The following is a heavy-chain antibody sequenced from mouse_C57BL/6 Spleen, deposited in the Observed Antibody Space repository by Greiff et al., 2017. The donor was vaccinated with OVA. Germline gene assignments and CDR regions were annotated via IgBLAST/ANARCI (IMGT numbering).Heavy chain of an antibody. CDR1: GYAFSSSW. Sequence: VMLVESGPELVKPGASVKISCKASGYAFSSSWMNWVKQRPGKGLEWIGRIYPGDGDTNYNGKFKGKATLTADKSSSTAYMQLSSLTSEDSAVYFCAREGTVVAPLDYWGQGTTLTVSS. D-gene: IGHD1-1*01. CDR3: AREGTVVAPLDY. CDR2: IYPGDGDT. J-gene: IGHJ2*01. V-gene: IGHV1-82*01.